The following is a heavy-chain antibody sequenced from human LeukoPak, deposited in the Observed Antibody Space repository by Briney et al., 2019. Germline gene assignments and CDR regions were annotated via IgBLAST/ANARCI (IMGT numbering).Heavy chain of an antibody. D-gene: IGHD5-12*01. Sequence: PGGSLRLSCAASGFTFDDYGMSWVRQAPGKGLEWVSGINWNGGSTGYADSVKGRFTISRDNAKNSLYLQMNSLRLEDTAVYYCGRLMGGYDSYFYGMDVWGQGTTVTVSS. CDR1: GFTFDDYG. J-gene: IGHJ6*02. CDR2: INWNGGST. V-gene: IGHV3-20*04. CDR3: GRLMGGYDSYFYGMDV.